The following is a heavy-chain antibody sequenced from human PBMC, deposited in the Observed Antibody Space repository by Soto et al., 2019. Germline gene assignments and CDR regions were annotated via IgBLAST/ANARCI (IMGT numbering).Heavy chain of an antibody. D-gene: IGHD4-17*01. Sequence: GGSLRLSCAASGFTFSSYGMHWVRQAPGKGLEWVAVISYDGSNKYYADSVKGRFTISRDNSKNTLYLQMNSLRAEDTAVYYCAKGSIPYDYGDYDLARYYYYYMDVWGKGTTVTVSS. CDR2: ISYDGSNK. CDR3: AKGSIPYDYGDYDLARYYYYYMDV. V-gene: IGHV3-30*18. J-gene: IGHJ6*03. CDR1: GFTFSSYG.